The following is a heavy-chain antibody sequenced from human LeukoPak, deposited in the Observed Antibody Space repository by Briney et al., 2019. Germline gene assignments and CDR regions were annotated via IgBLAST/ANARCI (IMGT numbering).Heavy chain of an antibody. Sequence: PGGSLRLSCAASGFTLSDHYVDWVRQAPGKGLEWVGRTRNKARSYTTEYAASVDGRFTISRDDSKNLLNLQMNSLKAEDTAVYYCARTVTTNYAIDVWGQGTTVTVSS. V-gene: IGHV3-72*01. D-gene: IGHD4-17*01. CDR2: TRNKARSYTT. CDR1: GFTLSDHY. J-gene: IGHJ6*02. CDR3: ARTVTTNYAIDV.